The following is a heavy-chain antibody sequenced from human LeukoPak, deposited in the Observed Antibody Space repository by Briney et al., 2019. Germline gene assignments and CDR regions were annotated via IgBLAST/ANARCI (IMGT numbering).Heavy chain of an antibody. J-gene: IGHJ6*03. CDR2: ISSSGDST. CDR3: AKDQYYYDSSGLAYYYYMDV. Sequence: GGSLRLSCAASGFTFSSYAMRWVRQAPGKGLEWVSGISSSGDSTYYGDSVKGRFTISRDNSKNTLYLQMNSLRAEDTAVYYCAKDQYYYDSSGLAYYYYMDVWGKGTTVTVSS. V-gene: IGHV3-23*01. CDR1: GFTFSSYA. D-gene: IGHD3-22*01.